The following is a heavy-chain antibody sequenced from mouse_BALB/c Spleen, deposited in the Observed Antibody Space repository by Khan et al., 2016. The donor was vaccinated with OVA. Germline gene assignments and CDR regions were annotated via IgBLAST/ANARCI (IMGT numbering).Heavy chain of an antibody. J-gene: IGHJ3*01. V-gene: IGHV3-2*02. CDR2: ISYSGYT. D-gene: IGHD1-2*01. CDR3: ARGVTTATSAWFAY. Sequence: EVQLVESGPGLVKPSQSLSLTCTVTDYSITSDYAWNWIRQFPGNTLEWMGYISYSGYTSYNPSLKSRISITRDTSKNQFFLQLNSVTTEDTATYCCARGVTTATSAWFAYWGQGTLVTVSA. CDR1: DYSITSDYA.